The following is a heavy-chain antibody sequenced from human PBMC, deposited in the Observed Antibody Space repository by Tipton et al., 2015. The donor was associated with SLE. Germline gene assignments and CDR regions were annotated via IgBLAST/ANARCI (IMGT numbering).Heavy chain of an antibody. CDR2: SHYTGSS. CDR3: ARDSAVAGTDY. Sequence: TLSLTCTVSGASISNHYWNWIRQPPGKGLEWIGYSHYTGSSTYNRSLKGRVTISVATSKGQFTLKVSSVTAADTAVYYCARDSAVAGTDYWGQGTLVTVSS. V-gene: IGHV4-59*11. J-gene: IGHJ4*02. CDR1: GASISNHY. D-gene: IGHD6-19*01.